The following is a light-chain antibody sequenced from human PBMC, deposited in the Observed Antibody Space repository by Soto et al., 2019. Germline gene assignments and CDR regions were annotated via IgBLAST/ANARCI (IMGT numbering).Light chain of an antibody. CDR3: QQYYSYPIT. V-gene: IGKV1-8*01. J-gene: IGKJ5*01. CDR1: QGISSY. Sequence: AIRMTQSPSSFSASTGDRVTITCRASQGISSYLAWYQQKPGKAPKLLIYAASTLQSGVPSRFSCSGSGTDFTLTIICLQSEDFATYYCQQYYSYPITFGQGTRLEIK. CDR2: AAS.